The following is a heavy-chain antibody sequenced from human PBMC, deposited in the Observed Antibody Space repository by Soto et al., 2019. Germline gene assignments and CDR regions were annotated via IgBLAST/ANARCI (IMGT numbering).Heavy chain of an antibody. CDR2: ISYDGSNK. D-gene: IGHD5-12*01. CDR1: GFTFSSYA. V-gene: IGHV3-30-3*01. Sequence: PGGSLRLSCAASGFTFSSYAMHWVRQAPGKGLEWVAVISYDGSNKYYADSVKGRFTISRDNSKNTLYLQMNSLRAEDTAVYYCARDRWVAVEMATIPRGGFDYWGQGTLVTVSS. CDR3: ARDRWVAVEMATIPRGGFDY. J-gene: IGHJ4*02.